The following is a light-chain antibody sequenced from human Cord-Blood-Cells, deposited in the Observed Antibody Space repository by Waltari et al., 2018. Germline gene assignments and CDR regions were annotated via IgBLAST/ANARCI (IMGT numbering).Light chain of an antibody. V-gene: IGKV1-5*03. Sequence: DIQMTQSPSTLSASVGDRVTITCRASQSISSWFAWYQQKPGKAPKLLIYTASSLESGVPSRFSGSGSGTEFTLTISSLQPDDFATYYCQQYNSYWTFGQGTKVEIK. CDR1: QSISSW. J-gene: IGKJ1*01. CDR2: TAS. CDR3: QQYNSYWT.